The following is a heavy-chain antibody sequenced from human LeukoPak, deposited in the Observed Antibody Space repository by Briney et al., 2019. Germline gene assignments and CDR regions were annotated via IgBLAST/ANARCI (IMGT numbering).Heavy chain of an antibody. Sequence: SSVNVSCQASGGTFSSYAISWVRQAPGQGLEWMGGIIPIFGTANYAQKFQGRVTNTADESTSTAYMELSSLRSEDTAVYYCASSSADHYYYYYGMDVWGKGTTVTVSS. J-gene: IGHJ6*04. D-gene: IGHD6-6*01. CDR1: GGTFSSYA. CDR2: IIPIFGTA. V-gene: IGHV1-69*13. CDR3: ASSSADHYYYYYGMDV.